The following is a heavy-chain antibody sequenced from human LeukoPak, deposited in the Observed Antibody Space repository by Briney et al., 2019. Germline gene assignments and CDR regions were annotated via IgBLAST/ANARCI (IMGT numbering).Heavy chain of an antibody. CDR3: AKDLLRYFDWSMDV. CDR2: ITWNSGHI. V-gene: IGHV3-9*01. CDR1: GFTFDEYA. J-gene: IGHJ6*03. Sequence: GGSLRLSCAASGFTFDEYAMHWVRQAPGKGLEWVSGITWNSGHIHYADSVKGRFTISRDNANKSLYLQMNSLRAEDTALYYCAKDLLRYFDWSMDVWGKGTTVTISS. D-gene: IGHD3-9*01.